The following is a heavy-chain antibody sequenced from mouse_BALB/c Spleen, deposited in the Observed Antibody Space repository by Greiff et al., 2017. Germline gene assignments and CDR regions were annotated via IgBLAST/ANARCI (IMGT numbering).Heavy chain of an antibody. CDR2: ISYSGST. Sequence: DVKLQESGPGLVKPSQSLSLTCTVTGYSITSDYAWNWIRQFPGNKLEWMGYISYSGSTSYNPSLKSRISITRDTSKNQFFLQLNSVTTEDTATYYCARLTRYFDVWGAGTTVTVSS. V-gene: IGHV3-2*02. CDR1: GYSITSDYA. CDR3: ARLTRYFDV. J-gene: IGHJ1*01. D-gene: IGHD4-1*01.